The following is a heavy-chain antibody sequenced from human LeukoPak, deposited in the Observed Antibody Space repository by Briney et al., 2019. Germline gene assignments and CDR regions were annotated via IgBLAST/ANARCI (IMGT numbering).Heavy chain of an antibody. CDR2: IYSGGST. CDR1: GFTVSSNY. CDR3: ARYFNYGSGSNYYYYMDV. Sequence: SGGSLRLSCAASGFTVSSNYMSWVRQAPGKGLEWVSVIYSGGSTYYADSVKGRFTISRDNSKNTLYLQMNSLRAEDTAVYYCARYFNYGSGSNYYYYMDVWGKGTTVTVSS. J-gene: IGHJ6*03. D-gene: IGHD3-10*01. V-gene: IGHV3-53*01.